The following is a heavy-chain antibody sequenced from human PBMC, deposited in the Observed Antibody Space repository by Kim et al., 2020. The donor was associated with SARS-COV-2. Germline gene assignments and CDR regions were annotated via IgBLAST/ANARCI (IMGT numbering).Heavy chain of an antibody. CDR1: GYSISSGYY. D-gene: IGHD6-13*01. J-gene: IGHJ2*01. V-gene: IGHV4-38-2*02. CDR2: IYHSGST. CDR3: ARNEYSSSWYSGYWYFDL. Sequence: SETLSLTCTVSGYSISSGYYWGWIRQPPGKGLEWIGSIYHSGSTYYNPSLKSRVTISVDTSKNQFSLKLSSVTAADTAVYYCARNEYSSSWYSGYWYFDLWGRGTLVTVSS.